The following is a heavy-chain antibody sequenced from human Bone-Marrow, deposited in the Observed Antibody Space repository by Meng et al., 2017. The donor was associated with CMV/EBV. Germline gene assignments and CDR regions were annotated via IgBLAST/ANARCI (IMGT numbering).Heavy chain of an antibody. CDR3: ASLSFWSGYYGSPGPYYYYGMDV. Sequence: GGSLRLSCAASGFTFSTSAMSWVRQAPGKGLEWVSSISSSSSYIYYADSVKGRFTISRDNAKNSLYLQMNSLRAEDTAVYYCASLSFWSGYYGSPGPYYYYGMDVWGQGTTVTVSS. CDR1: GFTFSTSA. CDR2: ISSSSSYI. V-gene: IGHV3-21*01. J-gene: IGHJ6*02. D-gene: IGHD3-3*01.